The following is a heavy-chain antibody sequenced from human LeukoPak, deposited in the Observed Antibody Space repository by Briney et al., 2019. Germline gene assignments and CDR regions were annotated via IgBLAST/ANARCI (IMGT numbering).Heavy chain of an antibody. CDR3: ARGVRAVGDY. CDR2: MNPGSGNS. V-gene: IGHV1-8*01. D-gene: IGHD1-26*01. Sequence: ASVKVSCKASGYTFTENDINWVRQAGGQGLEWMGWMNPGSGNSASAQRFQGRVTMTRDTSMNTAYMELSSLRSEDTAIYYCARGVRAVGDYWGQGTPVTVSS. J-gene: IGHJ4*02. CDR1: GYTFTEND.